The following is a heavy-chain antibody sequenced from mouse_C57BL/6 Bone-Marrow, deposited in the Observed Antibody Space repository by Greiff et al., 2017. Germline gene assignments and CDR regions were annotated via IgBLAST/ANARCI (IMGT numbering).Heavy chain of an antibody. V-gene: IGHV1-59*01. CDR2: IDPSDSYT. J-gene: IGHJ2*01. D-gene: IGHD1-1*01. CDR1: GYTFTSYW. CDR3: ARDAYYYGISSSYYFDY. Sequence: QVQLQQPGAELVRPGTSVKLSCKASGYTFTSYWMHWVKQRPGQGLEWIGVIDPSDSYTNYNQKFKGKATLTVDTSSSTAYMQLSSLTSEDSAVYYCARDAYYYGISSSYYFDYWGQGTTLTVSA.